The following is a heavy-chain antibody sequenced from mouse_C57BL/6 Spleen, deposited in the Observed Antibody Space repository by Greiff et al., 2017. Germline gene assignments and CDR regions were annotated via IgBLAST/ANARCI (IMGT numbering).Heavy chain of an antibody. Sequence: VQLQQSGAELVMPGASVKLSCKASGYTFTSYWMHWVKQRPGQGLEWIGEIDPSDSYTNYNQKLKGKSKLTVDKSSSTAYMQLSSLTSEDSAVYYCARKDGYSWYFDVWGTGTTVTVSS. V-gene: IGHV1-69*01. CDR2: IDPSDSYT. D-gene: IGHD2-3*01. CDR3: ARKDGYSWYFDV. CDR1: GYTFTSYW. J-gene: IGHJ1*03.